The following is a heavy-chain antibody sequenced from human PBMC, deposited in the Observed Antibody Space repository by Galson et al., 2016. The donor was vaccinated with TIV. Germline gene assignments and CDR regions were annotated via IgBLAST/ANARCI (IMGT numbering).Heavy chain of an antibody. CDR1: GYTVTGYY. CDR3: ASDLSAVAGLI. J-gene: IGHJ4*02. V-gene: IGHV1-2*02. CDR2: INPKNGDA. Sequence: SVKVSCKASGYTVTGYYMHWVRQAPGQGLEWMGWINPKNGDANYAPKFQGRVTMTRDTSISTAYMEVSSLDFDDTAVYFCASDLSAVAGLIWGQGTLVTVSS. D-gene: IGHD6-19*01.